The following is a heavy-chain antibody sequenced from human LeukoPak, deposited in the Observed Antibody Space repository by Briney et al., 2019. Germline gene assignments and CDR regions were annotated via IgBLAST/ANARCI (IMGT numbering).Heavy chain of an antibody. CDR3: ARVSSQQLK. CDR1: GFTFSDYY. J-gene: IGHJ4*02. D-gene: IGHD6-13*01. CDR2: ISSSGSTI. Sequence: GGSLRLSCAASGFTFSDYYMSWIRQAPGKGLEWISYISSSGSTIFQADSMKGRFTIYRDNAKNSLYLQMNNLRVEDTAVYYCARVSSQQLKWGQGTLVTVSS. V-gene: IGHV3-11*01.